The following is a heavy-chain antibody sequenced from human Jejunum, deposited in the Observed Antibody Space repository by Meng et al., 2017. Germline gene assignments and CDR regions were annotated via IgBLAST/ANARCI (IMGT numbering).Heavy chain of an antibody. Sequence: QVQMEQSGAEVRKPGASVKVSCRASGYTLNGFYMHWVRQAPGQGLEWMGRINTNTGGTNYAQNFKGSITLTRDTSTVYMEVNRLRSDDTAMYYYAGRSYNYDDYFDFWGRGTLVTVSS. V-gene: IGHV1-2*06. CDR3: AGRSYNYDDYFDF. CDR2: INTNTGGT. D-gene: IGHD5-24*01. CDR1: GYTLNGFY. J-gene: IGHJ4*02.